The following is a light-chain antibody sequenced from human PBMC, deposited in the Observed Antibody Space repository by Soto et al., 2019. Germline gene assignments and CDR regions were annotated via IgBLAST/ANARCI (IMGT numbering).Light chain of an antibody. J-gene: IGKJ1*01. CDR1: QSVSNNY. CDR3: QQYGSSPRAWT. Sequence: EILLTQSPGTLSLSPGERATLSCRASQSVSNNYLAWYQQKPGQAPRLLIYGASSRATAIPDRFRGSGSGTEFTLTISRLDPEDFAVSYCQQYGSSPRAWTFGQGTKVDIK. CDR2: GAS. V-gene: IGKV3-20*01.